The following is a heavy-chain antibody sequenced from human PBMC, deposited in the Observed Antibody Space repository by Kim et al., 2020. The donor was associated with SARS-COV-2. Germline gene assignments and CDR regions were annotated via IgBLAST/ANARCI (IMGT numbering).Heavy chain of an antibody. D-gene: IGHD6-19*01. V-gene: IGHV3-11*04. CDR3: ASPGAVAGMGIDY. J-gene: IGHJ4*02. Sequence: YADSVKGRFTISRDNAKNSLYLQMNSLRAEDTAVYYCASPGAVAGMGIDYWGQGTLVTVSS.